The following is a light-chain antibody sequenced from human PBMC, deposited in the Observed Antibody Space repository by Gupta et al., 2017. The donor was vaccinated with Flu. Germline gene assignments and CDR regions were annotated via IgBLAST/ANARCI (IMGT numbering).Light chain of an antibody. V-gene: IGKV2-30*01. CDR3: RQPTHWPPIT. CDR1: HSLVYSDGNTF. J-gene: IGKJ5*01. CDR2: KVS. Sequence: TLGQPASISCRSSHSLVYSDGNTFLSWFKQRPGQAPRRLIYKVSNRDSGVPDRFSGSGYGTDFTLKISSGEAEDVGVYYCRQPTHWPPITFGQGTPLDIK.